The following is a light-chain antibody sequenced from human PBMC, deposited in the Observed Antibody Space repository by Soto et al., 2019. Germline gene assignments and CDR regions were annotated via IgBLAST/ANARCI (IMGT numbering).Light chain of an antibody. CDR3: QQYENVSP. CDR1: QTISGL. J-gene: IGKJ4*02. CDR2: KTS. V-gene: IGKV1-5*03. Sequence: DIQMTQSPSTLSASVGDRVTITCRASQTISGLLAWYQQKPGKAPKLLIYKTSSLQSGVPSRFIGRGSGTEFTLTISSLQPDDFATYYCQQYENVSPFGGGTKVEIK.